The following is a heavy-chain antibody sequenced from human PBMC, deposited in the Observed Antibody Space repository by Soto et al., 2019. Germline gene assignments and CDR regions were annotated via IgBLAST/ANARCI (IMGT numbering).Heavy chain of an antibody. J-gene: IGHJ4*02. D-gene: IGHD3-16*01. CDR3: ARVGVGHYEFDY. CDR2: IKTDGSST. V-gene: IGHV3-74*01. CDR1: GFTFSSYW. Sequence: EVQLVESGGALVQPGGSLRLSYAASGFTFSSYWMHWVRQAPGEGLVWVSRIKTDGSSTSYADSVKGRFTISRDNAKNTIYLQMNSLRAEDTAVYYCARVGVGHYEFDYWGQGTLVTVSS.